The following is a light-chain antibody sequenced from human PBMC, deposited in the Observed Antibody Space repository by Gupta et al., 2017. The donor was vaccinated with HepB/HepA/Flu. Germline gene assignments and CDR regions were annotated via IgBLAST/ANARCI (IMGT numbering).Light chain of an antibody. J-gene: IGLJ2*01. V-gene: IGLV2-14*03. Sequence: QSALTQPASVSGSPGQSITISCTGTSSHVGGHDYVSWYQQHPGKAPKLIIYDVSNRPSGVSNRFSGSKAGNTASLTISGLQAEDEADYYCSSYTSSNTPVLFGGGTKLTVL. CDR3: SSYTSSNTPVL. CDR1: SSHVGGHDY. CDR2: DVS.